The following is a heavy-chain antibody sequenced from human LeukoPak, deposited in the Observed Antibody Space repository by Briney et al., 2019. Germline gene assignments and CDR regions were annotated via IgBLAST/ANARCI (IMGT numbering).Heavy chain of an antibody. D-gene: IGHD4-17*01. Sequence: GGSLRLSCAASGFTVSSNYMSWARQAPGEGLEWVSSISSSSNYIYYADSVKGRFTISRDNAKNSLYLQMNSLRAEDTAVYYCASLGAYGDYRVDYWGQGTLVTVSS. CDR3: ASLGAYGDYRVDY. J-gene: IGHJ4*02. V-gene: IGHV3-21*01. CDR2: ISSSSNYI. CDR1: GFTVSSNY.